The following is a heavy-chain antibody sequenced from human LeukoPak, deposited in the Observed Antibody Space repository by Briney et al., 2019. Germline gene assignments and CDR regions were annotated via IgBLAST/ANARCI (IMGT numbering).Heavy chain of an antibody. J-gene: IGHJ3*02. CDR1: GFTFSSYA. D-gene: IGHD2-15*01. V-gene: IGHV3-30*01. Sequence: GGSLRLSCAASGFTFSSYAMHWVRQAPGKGLEWVAVISYDESNKYYADSVKGRFTISRDNSKNTLYLQMNSLRAEDTAVYYCASGGYCSGGSCQGDAFDIWGQGTMVTVSS. CDR2: ISYDESNK. CDR3: ASGGYCSGGSCQGDAFDI.